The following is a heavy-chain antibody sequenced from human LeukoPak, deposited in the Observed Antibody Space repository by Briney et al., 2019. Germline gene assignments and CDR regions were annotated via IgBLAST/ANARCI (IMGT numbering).Heavy chain of an antibody. CDR2: ISYDGSNK. Sequence: GGSLRLSCAASGFIFSSYSMSWVRQAPGKGLEWVAVISYDGSNKYYADSVKGRFTISRDNSKNTLYLQMNSLRAEDTAVYYCAKEGEVATILLPFYYYYGMDVWGQGTTVTVSS. J-gene: IGHJ6*02. D-gene: IGHD5-24*01. CDR1: GFIFSSYS. CDR3: AKEGEVATILLPFYYYYGMDV. V-gene: IGHV3-30*18.